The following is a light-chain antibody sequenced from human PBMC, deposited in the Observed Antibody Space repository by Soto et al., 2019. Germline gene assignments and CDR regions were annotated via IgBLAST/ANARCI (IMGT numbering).Light chain of an antibody. V-gene: IGKV1-5*01. CDR2: VAS. Sequence: DIQMTQSPSSLSASVGDRVTITCRASQSIGRFLNWHQQKPGKAPNVLINVASTLRSGVPSRFSGSGSGTEFTLTISSLQPDDFATYYCQQYNSYRTFGQGTKVDIK. J-gene: IGKJ1*01. CDR1: QSIGRF. CDR3: QQYNSYRT.